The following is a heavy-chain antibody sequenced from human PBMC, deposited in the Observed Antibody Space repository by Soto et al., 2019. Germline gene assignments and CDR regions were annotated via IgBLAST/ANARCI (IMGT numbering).Heavy chain of an antibody. V-gene: IGHV3-23*01. J-gene: IGHJ3*02. CDR3: AKHNSGINSAFDI. Sequence: EVQLLESGGGLIQPGGSLILSCTASGFTFTNYAMSWVRQAPGRGLEWVSVISNSGGNTYHADSVKGRFAISRDNSKNTLSLQMNSLRAEDTAVYYCAKHNSGINSAFDIWGQGTMVTVSS. CDR1: GFTFTNYA. CDR2: ISNSGGNT. D-gene: IGHD3-10*01.